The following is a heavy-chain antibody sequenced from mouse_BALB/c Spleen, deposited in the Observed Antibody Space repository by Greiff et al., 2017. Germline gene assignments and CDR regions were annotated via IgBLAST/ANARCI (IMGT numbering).Heavy chain of an antibody. J-gene: IGHJ4*01. V-gene: IGHV1-54*01. D-gene: IGHD2-1*01. CDR2: INPGSGGT. Sequence: VQVQESGAELVRPGTSVKVSCKASGYAFTNYLIEWVKQRPGQGLEWIGVINPGSGGTNYNEKFKGKATLTADKSSSTAYMQLSSLTSDDSAVYFCARYGNYYAMDYWGQGTSVTVAS. CDR1: GYAFTNYL. CDR3: ARYGNYYAMDY.